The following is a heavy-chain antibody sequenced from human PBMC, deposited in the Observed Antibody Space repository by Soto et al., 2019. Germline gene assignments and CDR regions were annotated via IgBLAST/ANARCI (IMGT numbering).Heavy chain of an antibody. V-gene: IGHV4-34*01. CDR1: GGSFSGYY. J-gene: IGHJ6*02. Sequence: PSETLSLTCAVYGGSFSGYYWSWVRQPPGKGLEWIGEIYHSGSTNYNPSFKSRVIISVDKSKNQFSLKLSSVTAADTAVYYCARVLFCSGGSCYSRGMDVWGQGTTVTVSS. CDR3: ARVLFCSGGSCYSRGMDV. CDR2: IYHSGST. D-gene: IGHD2-15*01.